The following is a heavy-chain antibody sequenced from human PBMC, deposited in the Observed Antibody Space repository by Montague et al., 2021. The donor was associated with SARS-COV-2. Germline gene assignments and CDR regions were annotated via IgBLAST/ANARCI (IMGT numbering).Heavy chain of an antibody. CDR2: ISSSGGTT. CDR1: GFTFSSYE. D-gene: IGHD3-22*01. Sequence: SLRLSCAASGFTFSSYEMNWVRQAPGKGLEWVSYISSSGGTTFYADSVRGRFTISRDSAKNSLYLQMNSLRAEDTAVYYCARESRITMLVVVITSAFDIWGQGTMVTVSS. J-gene: IGHJ3*02. V-gene: IGHV3-48*03. CDR3: ARESRITMLVVVITSAFDI.